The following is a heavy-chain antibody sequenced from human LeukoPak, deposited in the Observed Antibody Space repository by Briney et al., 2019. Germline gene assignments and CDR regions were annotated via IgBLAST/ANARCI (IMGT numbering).Heavy chain of an antibody. V-gene: IGHV4-39*07. CDR3: VALAAQGFVDI. CDR2: IYYSGST. CDR1: GGSISSSSYY. Sequence: SETLSLTCTVSGGSISSSSYYWGWIRQPPGKGLEWIGSIYYSGSTYYNPSLKSRVTISVDTSKNQFSLKLSSVTAADTAVYCCVALAAQGFVDIWGQGTMVTVSS. D-gene: IGHD6-6*01. J-gene: IGHJ3*02.